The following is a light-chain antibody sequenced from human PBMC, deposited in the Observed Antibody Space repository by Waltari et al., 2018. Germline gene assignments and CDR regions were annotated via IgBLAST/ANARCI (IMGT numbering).Light chain of an antibody. CDR1: QNIRTY. Sequence: DIQMTQSPSSLSASVGDTVTISCRASQNIRTYLNWYQQKPGRAPRILIYAASSLHSGVPSRFSGSGSGTDFTLTISSLQPVDFATYYCQQTVTTPPEFTFGLGTKLQIK. CDR3: QQTVTTPPEFT. CDR2: AAS. V-gene: IGKV1-39*01. J-gene: IGKJ2*01.